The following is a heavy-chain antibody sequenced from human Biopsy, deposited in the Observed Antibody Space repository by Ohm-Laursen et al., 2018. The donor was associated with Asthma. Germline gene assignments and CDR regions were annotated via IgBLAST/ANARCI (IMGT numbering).Heavy chain of an antibody. CDR2: IDSVFATT. J-gene: IGHJ4*02. CDR3: ARKAGSCISRTCYSLDF. CDR1: GGTFNTYV. D-gene: IGHD2-2*01. V-gene: IGHV1-69*01. Sequence: SSVYASRKPLGGTFNTYVIGSVRHAPRHGIGWMGGIDSVFATTTYPQKFQDRVTITADDSPSTVYMELSSLRSEDTAVYYCARKAGSCISRTCYSLDFWGQGTLVAVSS.